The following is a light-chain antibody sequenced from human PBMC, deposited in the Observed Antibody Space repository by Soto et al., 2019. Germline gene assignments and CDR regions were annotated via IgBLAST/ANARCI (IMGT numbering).Light chain of an antibody. CDR1: SSDVGGYNY. J-gene: IGLJ1*01. CDR3: SSYTSSITIV. CDR2: DVS. Sequence: QSALTQPASVSGSPGQSITISCTGTSSDVGGYNYVSWYQQHPGKAPTLMIYDVSNRPSGVSNRFSGSKSGNTASLTISGLQAEDEADYYCSSYTSSITIVFGTGTKLTVL. V-gene: IGLV2-14*01.